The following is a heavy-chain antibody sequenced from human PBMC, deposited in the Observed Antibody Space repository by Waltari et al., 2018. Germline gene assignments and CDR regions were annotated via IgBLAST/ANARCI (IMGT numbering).Heavy chain of an antibody. CDR3: ARRSGHCDGTTCSAGWFDP. CDR1: GNSLSDHY. V-gene: IGHV1-69-2*01. Sequence: GAEVKKPGATVKISCKASGNSLSDHYIHWVQQVPGKGLEWIGRIDPEDGETIYAEKFEDRVTLTADLATETAYLELSRLSSDDTATYYCARRSGHCDGTTCSAGWFDPWGQGTLVKVSS. CDR2: IDPEDGET. J-gene: IGHJ5*02. D-gene: IGHD2-2*01.